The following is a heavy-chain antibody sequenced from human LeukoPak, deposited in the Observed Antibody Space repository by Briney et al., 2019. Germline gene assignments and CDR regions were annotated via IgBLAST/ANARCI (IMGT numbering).Heavy chain of an antibody. V-gene: IGHV3-30*18. J-gene: IGHJ4*02. CDR1: GFTFSSYG. CDR3: AKDRSRWLREKLLDY. CDR2: ISYDGSNK. D-gene: IGHD5-24*01. Sequence: GRSPRLSCAASGFTFSSYGMHWVRQAPGKGLEWVAVISYDGSNKYYADSVKGRLTISRDNSKNTLYLQMNSLRAEDTAVYYCAKDRSRWLREKLLDYWGQGTLVTVSS.